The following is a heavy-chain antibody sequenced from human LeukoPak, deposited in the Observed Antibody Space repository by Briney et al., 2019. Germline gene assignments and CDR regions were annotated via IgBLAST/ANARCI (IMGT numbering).Heavy chain of an antibody. CDR1: GFTFSSYA. J-gene: IGHJ6*02. D-gene: IGHD2-15*01. V-gene: IGHV3-23*01. Sequence: GGSLRLSCAASGFTFSSYAMSWVRQAPGKGLEWVSAISGSGGSTYYADSVKRRFTISRDNSKNTLYLQMNSLRAEDTAVYYCAKTGPVVAATYYYYYGMDVWGQGTTVTVSS. CDR3: AKTGPVVAATYYYYYGMDV. CDR2: ISGSGGST.